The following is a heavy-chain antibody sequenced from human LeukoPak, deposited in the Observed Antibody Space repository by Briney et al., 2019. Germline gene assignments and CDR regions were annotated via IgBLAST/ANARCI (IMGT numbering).Heavy chain of an antibody. CDR3: AREGYSSAYIAY. CDR2: INSDGSTT. CDR1: GFTFSSYW. Sequence: GGSLRLSCAASGFTFSSYWMHWVRQAPGKGLVWVSRINSDGSTTNYADSVKGRFTISRDNAKNTLYLQMNSLRPEDTAVYYCAREGYSSAYIAYWGQGTLVTVSS. J-gene: IGHJ4*02. V-gene: IGHV3-74*01. D-gene: IGHD6-19*01.